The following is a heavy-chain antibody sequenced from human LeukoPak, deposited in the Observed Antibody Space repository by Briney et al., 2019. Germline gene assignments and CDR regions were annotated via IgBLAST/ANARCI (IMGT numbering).Heavy chain of an antibody. D-gene: IGHD2-2*01. CDR3: ASTPQLLISNNWFDP. V-gene: IGHV1-69*04. J-gene: IGHJ5*02. CDR2: IIPILGIA. Sequence: GASVKVSCKASGGTFSSYAISWVRQAPGQGLEWMGRIIPILGIANYAQKFQGRVTITADKSTSTAYMELSSLRSEDTAVYYCASTPQLLISNNWFDPWGQGTLVTVSS. CDR1: GGTFSSYA.